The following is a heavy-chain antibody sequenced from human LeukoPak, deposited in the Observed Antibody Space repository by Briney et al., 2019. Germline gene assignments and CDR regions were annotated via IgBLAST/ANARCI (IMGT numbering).Heavy chain of an antibody. CDR1: GFTFSNYW. D-gene: IGHD1-7*01. V-gene: IGHV3-74*01. Sequence: GGSLRLSCAASGFTFSNYWMHWVRQAPGKGLVWVSRFNPDGSSTTYADSVKGRFTISRDNAKNTLYLQMNSLRAEDTAVYYCARDHLEPGTTRDFDYWGQGTLVTVSS. CDR2: FNPDGSST. CDR3: ARDHLEPGTTRDFDY. J-gene: IGHJ4*02.